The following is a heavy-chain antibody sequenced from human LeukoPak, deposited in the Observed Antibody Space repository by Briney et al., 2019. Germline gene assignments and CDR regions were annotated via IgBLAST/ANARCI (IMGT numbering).Heavy chain of an antibody. J-gene: IGHJ4*02. D-gene: IGHD3-16*01. Sequence: SETLSLTCIVSGGSISNYYWSWIRQPPGKGLEWIGYISYSGSTNYNPSLMSRVTISVDTSKNQFSLKLSSVTAADTAVYYCARVGRGDYTWGSYSFDYWGQGTLVTVSS. V-gene: IGHV4-59*01. CDR2: ISYSGST. CDR1: GGSISNYY. CDR3: ARVGRGDYTWGSYSFDY.